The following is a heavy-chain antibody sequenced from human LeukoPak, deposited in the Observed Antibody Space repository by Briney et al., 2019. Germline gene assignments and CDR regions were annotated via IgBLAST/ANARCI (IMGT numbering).Heavy chain of an antibody. CDR2: IKSKNDSCTT. CDR3: TTDDRRGY. D-gene: IGHD6-13*01. J-gene: IGHJ4*02. Sequence: PGGSLRLSCAASGFTFSYACMNWLRQAPGKGLEWVGRIKSKNDSCTTDYAAPVKLRITISRDDSKKMLYLQMNNLKPEDTAVYYCTTDDRRGYWGRGTLVTVST. V-gene: IGHV3-15*01. CDR1: GFTFSYAC.